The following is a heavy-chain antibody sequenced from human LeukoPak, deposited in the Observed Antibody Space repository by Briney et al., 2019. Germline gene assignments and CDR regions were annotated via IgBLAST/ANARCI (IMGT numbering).Heavy chain of an antibody. D-gene: IGHD1-26*01. J-gene: IGHJ4*02. Sequence: SETLSLTCTVSGDSISSSNYYWGWIRQPPGKGLEWIGSIYYSGSTYYNPSLKSRVTISVDTSKNQFSLKLSSVTAADTAVYYCARGSGSYSYWGQGTLVTVSS. CDR1: GDSISSSNYY. CDR2: IYYSGST. V-gene: IGHV4-39*07. CDR3: ARGSGSYSY.